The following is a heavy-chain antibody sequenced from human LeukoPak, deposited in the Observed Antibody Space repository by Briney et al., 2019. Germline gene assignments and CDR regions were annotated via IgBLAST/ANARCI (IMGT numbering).Heavy chain of an antibody. Sequence: GGSLRLSCAASGFTFSSYWMSWVRQGPGKGLEWVSTISGSGDSTYYADSVKGRFTISRDNSKNTLYLQMNSLRAEDTAVYYCAKEGRFGELSAEGFDYWGQGTLVTVSS. J-gene: IGHJ4*02. CDR2: ISGSGDST. D-gene: IGHD3-10*01. CDR3: AKEGRFGELSAEGFDY. CDR1: GFTFSSYW. V-gene: IGHV3-23*01.